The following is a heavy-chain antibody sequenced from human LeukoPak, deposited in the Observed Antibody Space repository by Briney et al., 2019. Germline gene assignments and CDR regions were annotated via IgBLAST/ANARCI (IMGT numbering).Heavy chain of an antibody. J-gene: IGHJ6*03. D-gene: IGHD2-2*01. CDR1: GFTFSSYG. Sequence: GGSLRLSCAASGFTFSSYGMHWVRQAPGKGLEWAAVIWYDGSNKYYADSVKGRFTISRDNSKNTLYLQMNSLRAEDTAVYYCARTGCSSTSCYYYYYMDVWGKGTTVTVSS. CDR3: ARTGCSSTSCYYYYYMDV. V-gene: IGHV3-33*01. CDR2: IWYDGSNK.